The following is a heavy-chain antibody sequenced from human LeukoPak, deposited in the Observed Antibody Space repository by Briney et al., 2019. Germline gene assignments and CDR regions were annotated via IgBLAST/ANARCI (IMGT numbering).Heavy chain of an antibody. V-gene: IGHV3-21*01. CDR2: IGSSSSYI. Sequence: GGSLRLSCAASGFTFSSYSMNWVRQAPGKGLEWVSSIGSSSSYIYYADSVKGRFTISRDNAKNPLYLQMNSLRAEDTAVYYCARPLGLGIYYYGMDVWGQGTTVTVSS. J-gene: IGHJ6*02. D-gene: IGHD7-27*01. CDR3: ARPLGLGIYYYGMDV. CDR1: GFTFSSYS.